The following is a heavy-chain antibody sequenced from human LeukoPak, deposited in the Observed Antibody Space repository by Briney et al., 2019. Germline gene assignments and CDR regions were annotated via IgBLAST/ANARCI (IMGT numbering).Heavy chain of an antibody. CDR2: ISPTGSTT. J-gene: IGHJ4*02. D-gene: IGHD6-6*01. CDR1: GFSFSGHW. CDR3: ARGPNSNWSGLDF. V-gene: IGHV3-74*01. Sequence: GGSLRLSCTASGFSFSGHWMHWARQLPGKGLVWVSRISPTGSTTSYADSVKGRFTVSRDNAKNTLYLQVYNLRAEDTAVYYCARGPNSNWSGLDFWGQGTLLTVSS.